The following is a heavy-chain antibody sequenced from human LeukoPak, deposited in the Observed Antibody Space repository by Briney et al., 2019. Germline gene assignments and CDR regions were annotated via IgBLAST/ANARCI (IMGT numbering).Heavy chain of an antibody. CDR2: MYHSGYT. V-gene: IGHV4-38-2*02. CDR3: ARVSGGVAD. J-gene: IGHJ4*02. D-gene: IGHD2-15*01. Sequence: SETLSLTCTVSGYSISSGYYWGWIRQPPGKGLEWIASMYHSGYTYYNPSLKSRLTISLDTSKNQLSLKLSSVTAADTAVYYCARVSGGVADWGQGTLVTVSS. CDR1: GYSISSGYY.